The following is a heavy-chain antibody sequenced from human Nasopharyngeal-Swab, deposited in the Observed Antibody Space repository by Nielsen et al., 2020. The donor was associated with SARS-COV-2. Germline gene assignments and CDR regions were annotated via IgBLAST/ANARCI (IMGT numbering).Heavy chain of an antibody. CDR1: GFSFSGCS. CDR3: AGGSGSYGGAYQYYYAMDV. Sequence: GVLKISCAASGFSFSGCSMNWVRQAPGKGLEWVSYISSGSRTIYYADSVKGRFTISRDNAKNSLYLQMNSLRDEDTAVYYCAGGSGSYGGAYQYYYAMDVWGQGTTVTVSS. CDR2: ISSGSRTI. J-gene: IGHJ6*02. D-gene: IGHD6-19*01. V-gene: IGHV3-48*02.